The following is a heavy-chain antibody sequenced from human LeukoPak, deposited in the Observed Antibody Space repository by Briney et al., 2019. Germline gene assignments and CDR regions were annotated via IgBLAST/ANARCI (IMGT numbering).Heavy chain of an antibody. CDR1: GFTFSSYS. D-gene: IGHD2-15*01. CDR3: VRNKGSPLCSGGNCPIDY. Sequence: PGGSLRLSCAFSGFTFSSYSMNWVRQAPGKGLEWVSYIISSSSTIYYADSVRGRFTISRDNAKNSLYLQMDSLRADDTAVYYCVRNKGSPLCSGGNCPIDYWGKGTLVTVSS. V-gene: IGHV3-48*01. CDR2: IISSSSTI. J-gene: IGHJ4*02.